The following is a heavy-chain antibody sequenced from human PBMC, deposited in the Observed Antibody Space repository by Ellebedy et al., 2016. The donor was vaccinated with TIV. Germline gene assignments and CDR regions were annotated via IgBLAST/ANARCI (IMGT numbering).Heavy chain of an antibody. Sequence: AASVTVSCKASGYTFTGYYMHWVRQAPGQGLEWMGWINPNGGGTNYAQKFQGRVPMTSDTSISTAYMELSRLRSDDTAVYYCASGYYGSGSYKAFDIWGQGTMVTVSS. CDR3: ASGYYGSGSYKAFDI. D-gene: IGHD3-10*01. J-gene: IGHJ3*02. CDR2: INPNGGGT. CDR1: GYTFTGYY. V-gene: IGHV1-2*02.